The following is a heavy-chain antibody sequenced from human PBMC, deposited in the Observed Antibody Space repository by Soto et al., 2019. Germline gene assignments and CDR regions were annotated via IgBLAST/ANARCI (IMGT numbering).Heavy chain of an antibody. CDR2: FDPEDGET. V-gene: IGHV1-24*01. J-gene: IGHJ5*02. Sequence: GASVKVSCKVSGYTLTELSMHWVRQAPGKGLEWMGGFDPEDGETIYAQKFQGRVTMTEDTSTDTAYMKLSSLRSEDTAVYYCATFGSGSYGGWFDPWGQGTLVTVSS. D-gene: IGHD3-10*01. CDR1: GYTLTELS. CDR3: ATFGSGSYGGWFDP.